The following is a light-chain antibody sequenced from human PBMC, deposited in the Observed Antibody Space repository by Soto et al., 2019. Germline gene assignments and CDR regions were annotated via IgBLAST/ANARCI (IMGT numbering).Light chain of an antibody. CDR3: QQYGSSPIT. CDR2: DAS. CDR1: QTVRNNY. Sequence: FMLTQSPGTLSLSPGETATLASRGSQTVRNNYLAWYQQKTGQAPRLIIYDASSRATGIPDRFSGGGSGTDCNLTISRLEPEDVAVYYCQQYGSSPITLGQGTRLEIK. V-gene: IGKV3-20*01. J-gene: IGKJ5*01.